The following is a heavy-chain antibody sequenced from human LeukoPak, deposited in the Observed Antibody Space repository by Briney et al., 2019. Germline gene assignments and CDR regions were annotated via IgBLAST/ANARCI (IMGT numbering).Heavy chain of an antibody. CDR3: ARELDTAMVTDYYYYGMDV. Sequence: SVKVSCKASGGTFISYAISWVRQAPGQGLEWMGGIIPIFGTANYAQKFQGRVTITADESTSTAYMELSSLRSEDTAVYYCARELDTAMVTDYYYYGMDVWGQGTTVTVSS. D-gene: IGHD5-18*01. CDR1: GGTFISYA. CDR2: IIPIFGTA. J-gene: IGHJ6*02. V-gene: IGHV1-69*13.